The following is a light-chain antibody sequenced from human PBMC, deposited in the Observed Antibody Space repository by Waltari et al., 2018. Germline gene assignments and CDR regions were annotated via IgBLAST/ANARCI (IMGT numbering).Light chain of an antibody. V-gene: IGKV3-20*01. J-gene: IGKJ4*01. Sequence: EIVLTQSPGTLSLSPGERATLSCRASQSVSSSYLAWYQQKPGQAPRLLIYGASSRATGIPDWFSGSGSGTDFTLTISRLEPEDFAVYHCQQYGSSFLLTFGGGTKVEIK. CDR2: GAS. CDR1: QSVSSSY. CDR3: QQYGSSFLLT.